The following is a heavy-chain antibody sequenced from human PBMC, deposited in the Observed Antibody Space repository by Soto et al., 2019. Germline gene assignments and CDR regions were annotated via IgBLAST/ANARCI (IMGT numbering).Heavy chain of an antibody. J-gene: IGHJ6*02. Sequence: QVQLVQSGAEVKKPGASVKVSCKASGYTFTSYAMHWVRQAPGQRLEWMGWINAGNGNTKYSQKFQGRVTITRDTSASTAYMELSSLRSEDTAVYYCAKEKAGQAHYYYYGMDVWGQGTTVTVSS. CDR2: INAGNGNT. CDR1: GYTFTSYA. CDR3: AKEKAGQAHYYYYGMDV. D-gene: IGHD6-13*01. V-gene: IGHV1-3*01.